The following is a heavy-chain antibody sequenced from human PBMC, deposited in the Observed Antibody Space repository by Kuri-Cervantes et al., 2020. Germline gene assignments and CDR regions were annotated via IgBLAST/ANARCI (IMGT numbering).Heavy chain of an antibody. CDR3: TTIRPGY. Sequence: GGSLRLSCAASGFTVSSNYMSWVRQAPGKGLEWVGRIKTKTDGGTTDYAAPVKGRFTISRDDSKNTLYLQMNSLKTEDTAVYYCTTIRPGYWGQGTLVTVSS. J-gene: IGHJ4*02. V-gene: IGHV3-15*01. CDR1: GFTVSSNY. D-gene: IGHD3-3*02. CDR2: IKTKTDGGTT.